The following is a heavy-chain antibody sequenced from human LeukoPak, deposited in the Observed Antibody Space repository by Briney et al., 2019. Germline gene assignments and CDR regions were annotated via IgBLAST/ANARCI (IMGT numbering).Heavy chain of an antibody. CDR1: GFTFSNAW. V-gene: IGHV3-7*01. D-gene: IGHD3-22*01. CDR3: ARYYYDSSGYYGEADY. CDR2: IKQDGSEK. J-gene: IGHJ4*02. Sequence: GGSLRLSCAASGFTFSNAWMSWVRQAPGKGLEWVANIKQDGSEKYYVDSVKGRFTISRDNAKNSLYLQMNSLRAEDTAVYYCARYYYDSSGYYGEADYWGQGTLVTVSS.